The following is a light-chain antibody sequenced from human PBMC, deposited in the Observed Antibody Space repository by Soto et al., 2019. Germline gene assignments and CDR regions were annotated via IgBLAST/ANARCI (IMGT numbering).Light chain of an antibody. CDR1: QTVGSN. CDR3: QQYNNWPPLT. Sequence: EVVMTQSPATLSVSPGERATLSCRASQTVGSNLAWYQQNPGQAPRLLIYAASTRATGIPARFSGSGSGTEFTLTISSLQPEDFAVYYCQQYNNWPPLTFGGGTKVENK. J-gene: IGKJ4*01. V-gene: IGKV3-15*01. CDR2: AAS.